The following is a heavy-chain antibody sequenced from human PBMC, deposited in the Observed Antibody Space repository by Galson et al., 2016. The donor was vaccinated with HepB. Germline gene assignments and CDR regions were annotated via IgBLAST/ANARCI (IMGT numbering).Heavy chain of an antibody. J-gene: IGHJ6*04. Sequence: SVKVSCKASGGTFSSYIITWVRQAPGQGLEWMGRIIPTLNIVNYAQKFQGRVTITADKSTSGAYMELSGLRSEDTAVYYCALVQAVMLYYYHGLDVWGRGTTVTVSS. CDR2: IIPTLNIV. D-gene: IGHD3-10*01. CDR3: ALVQAVMLYYYHGLDV. CDR1: GGTFSSYI. V-gene: IGHV1-69*02.